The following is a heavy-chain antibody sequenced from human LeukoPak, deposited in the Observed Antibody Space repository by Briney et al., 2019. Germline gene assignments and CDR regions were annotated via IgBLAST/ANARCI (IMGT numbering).Heavy chain of an antibody. J-gene: IGHJ6*03. V-gene: IGHV3-20*04. CDR1: GYSISSGYY. CDR2: INWNGGST. Sequence: ETLSLTCAVSGYSISSGYYWGWVRQAPGKGLEWVSGINWNGGSTGYADSVKGRFTISRDNARNSLYLQMNSLRAEDTALYYCARAPGYYYYYMDVWGKGTTVTVSS. CDR3: ARAPGYYYYYMDV.